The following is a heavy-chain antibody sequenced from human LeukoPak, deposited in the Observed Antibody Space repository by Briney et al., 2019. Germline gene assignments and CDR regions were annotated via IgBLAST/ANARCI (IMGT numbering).Heavy chain of an antibody. CDR3: ARDPSIAARPRNFDY. CDR1: GFTFSNYV. J-gene: IGHJ4*02. Sequence: PGGSLRLSCAASGFTFSNYVMNWVRQAPGKGLEWVSSISDSGDSTYYADSVKGRFTISRDNAKNSLYLQMNSLRAEDTAVYYCARDPSIAARPRNFDYWGQGTLVTVSS. D-gene: IGHD6-6*01. CDR2: ISDSGDST. V-gene: IGHV3-23*01.